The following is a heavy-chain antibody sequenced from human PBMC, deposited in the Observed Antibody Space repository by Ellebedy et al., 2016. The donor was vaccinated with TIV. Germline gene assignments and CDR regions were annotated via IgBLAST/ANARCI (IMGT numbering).Heavy chain of an antibody. CDR3: ARTYQPLEGLRFDP. CDR2: ISYDGSNK. D-gene: IGHD2-2*01. J-gene: IGHJ5*02. V-gene: IGHV3-30-3*01. CDR1: GFTFSSYA. Sequence: PGGSLRLSCAASGFTFSSYAMHWVRQAPGKGLEWVAVISYDGSNKYYADSVKGRFTISRDNSKNTLYLQMNSLRAEDTAGYYCARTYQPLEGLRFDPWGQGTLVTVSS.